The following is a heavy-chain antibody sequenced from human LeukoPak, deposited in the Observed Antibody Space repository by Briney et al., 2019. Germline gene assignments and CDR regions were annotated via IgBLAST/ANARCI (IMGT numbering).Heavy chain of an antibody. CDR1: GGSISDYY. D-gene: IGHD7-27*01. J-gene: IGHJ4*02. CDR2: MDYSGST. V-gene: IGHV4-59*12. CDR3: ARAQTGDSDDY. Sequence: SETLSLTCTVSGGSISDYYWTWIRQSPGTGLEWIGYMDYSGSTAYNPSLKSRVTISVDRSKNQFSLKLSSVTAADTAVYYCARAQTGDSDDYWGQGTLVTVSS.